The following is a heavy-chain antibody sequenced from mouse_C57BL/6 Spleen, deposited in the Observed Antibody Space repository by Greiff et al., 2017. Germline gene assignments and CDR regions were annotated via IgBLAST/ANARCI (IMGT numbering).Heavy chain of an antibody. V-gene: IGHV1-19*01. J-gene: IGHJ4*01. D-gene: IGHD4-1*01. CDR1: GYTFTDYY. Sequence: VQLKESGPVLVKPGASVKMSCKASGYTFTDYYMNWVKQSHGKSLEWIGVINPYNGGTSYNQKFKGKATLTVDKSSSTAYMELNSLTSEDSAVYYCARGANWDGDAMDYWGQGTSVTVSS. CDR2: INPYNGGT. CDR3: ARGANWDGDAMDY.